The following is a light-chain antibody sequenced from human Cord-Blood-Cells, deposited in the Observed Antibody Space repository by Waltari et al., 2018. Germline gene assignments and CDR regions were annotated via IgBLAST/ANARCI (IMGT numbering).Light chain of an antibody. V-gene: IGLV1-47*01. J-gene: IGLJ3*02. CDR3: AAWDDSLSGWV. CDR2: RNN. CDR1: SSNIGSTY. Sequence: QSVLTQPPSASGTPGQRVTISCSGSSSNIGSTYVYWYQQLPGTAPKLLIYRNNQRPSGVPGRFSGSESGTSASLAIRGRRSEDEAEYYCAAWDDSLSGWVFCGGTKLTVL.